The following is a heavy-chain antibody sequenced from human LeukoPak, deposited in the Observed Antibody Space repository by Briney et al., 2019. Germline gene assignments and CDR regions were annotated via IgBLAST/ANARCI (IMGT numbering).Heavy chain of an antibody. CDR2: INPNSGGT. CDR1: GYTFTGYY. J-gene: IGHJ4*02. CDR3: ATPLIETTVPLPGDY. V-gene: IGHV1-2*02. Sequence: ASVKVSCKASGYTFTGYYMHWVRQAPGQGLEWMGWINPNSGGTNYAQKFQGRVTMTRDTPISTAYMELSRLRSDDTAVYYCATPLIETTVPLPGDYWGQGTLVTVSS. D-gene: IGHD4-11*01.